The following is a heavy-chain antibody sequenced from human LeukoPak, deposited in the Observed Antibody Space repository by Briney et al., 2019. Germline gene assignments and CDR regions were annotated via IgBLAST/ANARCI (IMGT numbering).Heavy chain of an antibody. J-gene: IGHJ4*02. Sequence: NPSETLSLTCAVYGGSFSGYYWSWIRQPPGKGLEWIGEINHSGSTNYNPSLKSRVTISVDTSKNQFSLKLSSMTAADTAVYYCARWGTWIQLWSTDYWGQGTLVTVSS. CDR2: INHSGST. CDR1: GGSFSGYY. V-gene: IGHV4-34*01. CDR3: ARWGTWIQLWSTDY. D-gene: IGHD5-18*01.